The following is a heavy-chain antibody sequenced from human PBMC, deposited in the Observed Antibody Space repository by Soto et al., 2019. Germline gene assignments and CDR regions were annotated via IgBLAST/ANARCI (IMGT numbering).Heavy chain of an antibody. J-gene: IGHJ6*02. CDR2: IHVSGST. Sequence: SETLSLTCTVSGGSVSSGSYQWTWIRQPPGKGLEWIGYIHVSGSTNDNPSLKGRVTMSIDTSKNQFSLRLSSVTAADTAVYYCARDGHGMDVWGQGTKVTVSS. CDR1: GGSVSSGSYQ. V-gene: IGHV4-61*01. CDR3: ARDGHGMDV.